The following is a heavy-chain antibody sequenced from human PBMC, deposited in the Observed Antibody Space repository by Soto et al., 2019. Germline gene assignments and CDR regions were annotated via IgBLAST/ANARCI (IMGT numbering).Heavy chain of an antibody. CDR2: LIPLFGTT. CDR1: GGTFSGHA. CDR3: ARGPNWGYQFDS. J-gene: IGHJ4*02. Sequence: QVQLVQSGAEVKKPGSSVKVSCEASGGTFSGHAISWVRQATGQGPEWMGRLIPLFGTTQHAQNFQDSLTITADKSTSTAYIELTSLRFEDTAIYYCARGPNWGYQFDSWGQGTLVTVSS. V-gene: IGHV1-69*06. D-gene: IGHD7-27*01.